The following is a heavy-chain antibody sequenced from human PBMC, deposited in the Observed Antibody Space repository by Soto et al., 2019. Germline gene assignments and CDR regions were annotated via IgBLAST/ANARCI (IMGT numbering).Heavy chain of an antibody. V-gene: IGHV5-51*01. J-gene: IGHJ5*02. D-gene: IGHD2-8*01. CDR2: IYPGDSDT. CDR1: GYSFTSYW. CDR3: ARNSLSGVVPNWFDP. Sequence: GESLKISCKGSGYSFTSYWIGWVRQMPGKGLEWMGIIYPGDSDTRYSPSFQGQVTISADKSISTAYLQWSSLKASDTAMYYCARNSLSGVVPNWFDPWGQGTLVTVSS.